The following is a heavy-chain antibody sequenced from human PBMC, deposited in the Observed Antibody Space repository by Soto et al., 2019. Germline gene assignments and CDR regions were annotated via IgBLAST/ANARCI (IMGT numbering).Heavy chain of an antibody. J-gene: IGHJ6*02. CDR3: AKGGLSGVDV. CDR2: ISANGDGT. CDR1: GMTFRLHA. Sequence: EVQLLESGGRLIQPGGSLRLSCVASGMTFRLHAMNWVRQAPGKGLEWVSGISANGDGTYYADSVKGRCIISRENSRDTLFLQMNTMRVDDTAVYYCAKGGLSGVDVWGQGTAVTVSS. V-gene: IGHV3-23*01. D-gene: IGHD2-15*01.